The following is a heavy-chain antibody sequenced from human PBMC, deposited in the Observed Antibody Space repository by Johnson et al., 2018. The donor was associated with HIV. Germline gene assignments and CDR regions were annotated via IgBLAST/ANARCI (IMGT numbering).Heavy chain of an antibody. J-gene: IGHJ3*02. V-gene: IGHV3-30-3*01. D-gene: IGHD6-6*01. CDR2: ISYDGSNK. CDR3: AGDSGQQLAEAFDI. CDR1: GLTFRNAW. Sequence: QVQLVESGGGLVKPGGSLRLSCGASGLTFRNAWMSWVRQAPGKGLEWVAVISYDGSNKYYADSVKGRFTISRDNSKNTLYLQMNSLRAEDTAVYYCAGDSGQQLAEAFDIRSQGTMFTVSS.